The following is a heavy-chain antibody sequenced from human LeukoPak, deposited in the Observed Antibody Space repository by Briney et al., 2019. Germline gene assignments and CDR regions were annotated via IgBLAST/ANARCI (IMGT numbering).Heavy chain of an antibody. J-gene: IGHJ4*02. V-gene: IGHV3-48*01. Sequence: GGSLRLSCAASGFTFSSYAMSWVRQAPGKGLEWVSYISSSSSTIYYADSVKGRFTISRDNAKNSLYLQMNSLRAEDTAVYYCARDGDYYDSSGSHFDYWGQGTLVTVSS. CDR1: GFTFSSYA. D-gene: IGHD3-22*01. CDR3: ARDGDYYDSSGSHFDY. CDR2: ISSSSSTI.